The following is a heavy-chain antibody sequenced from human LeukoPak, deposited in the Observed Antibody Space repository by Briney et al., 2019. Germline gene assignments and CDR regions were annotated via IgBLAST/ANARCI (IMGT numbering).Heavy chain of an antibody. Sequence: GGSLRLSCAASGFTFSSYGMSWVRRAPGKGLEWVSAISSSSSYIYYADSVKGRFTISRDNAKNSLYLQMNSLRAEDTAVYYCARGIAAAGTQPLDYWGQGTLVTVSS. V-gene: IGHV3-21*01. CDR2: ISSSSSYI. CDR1: GFTFSSYG. CDR3: ARGIAAAGTQPLDY. D-gene: IGHD6-13*01. J-gene: IGHJ4*02.